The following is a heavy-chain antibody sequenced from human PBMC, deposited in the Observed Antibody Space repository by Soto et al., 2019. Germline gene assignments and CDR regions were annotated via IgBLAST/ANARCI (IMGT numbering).Heavy chain of an antibody. CDR1: GGSVRGYY. CDR3: ARDLDTAMGDWYGMDV. CDR2: INHSGST. J-gene: IGHJ6*02. V-gene: IGHV4-34*01. D-gene: IGHD5-18*01. Sequence: SDTLSVTCAVYGGSVRGYYWSWIRQPPGKGLEWIGEINHSGSTYYNPSLKSRVTISVDTSKNQFSLKLSSVTAADTAVYYCARDLDTAMGDWYGMDVWGQGTTVTVSS.